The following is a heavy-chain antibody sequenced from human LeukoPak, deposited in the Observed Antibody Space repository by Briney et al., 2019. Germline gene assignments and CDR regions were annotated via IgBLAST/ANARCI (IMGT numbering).Heavy chain of an antibody. CDR1: GGFISSYY. Sequence: SETLSLTCTVSGGFISSYYWSWIRQPPGKGLEWIGYIYYSGSTNYNPSLKSRVTISVDTSKNQFSLKLSSVTAADTAVYYCARAQELLWFGELLNWFDPWGQGTLVTVSS. J-gene: IGHJ5*02. CDR2: IYYSGST. CDR3: ARAQELLWFGELLNWFDP. V-gene: IGHV4-59*01. D-gene: IGHD3-10*01.